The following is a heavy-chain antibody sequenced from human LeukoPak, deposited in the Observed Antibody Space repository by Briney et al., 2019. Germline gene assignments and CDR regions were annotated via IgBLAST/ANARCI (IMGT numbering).Heavy chain of an antibody. D-gene: IGHD3-22*01. Sequence: PSETLSLTCTVSGGSLSSSSYYWGWIRQPPGRGLEWIGSIYYSGSTYYNPSLKSPVTISVDTSKNQFSLKLTSVTAADTAVYYCARPTSPLTYYYDSSGYTSFDYWGQGTLVTVSS. CDR3: ARPTSPLTYYYDSSGYTSFDY. CDR2: IYYSGST. V-gene: IGHV4-39*01. J-gene: IGHJ4*02. CDR1: GGSLSSSSYY.